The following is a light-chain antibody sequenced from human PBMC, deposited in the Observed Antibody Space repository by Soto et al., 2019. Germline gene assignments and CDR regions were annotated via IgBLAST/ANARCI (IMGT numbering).Light chain of an antibody. CDR2: AAS. CDR3: QQLRMYPST. Sequence: IQLTQSPSSLSASVGDRFTITCRASQDIAIYLAWYQQKPGEAPKLLIYAASTLYGGVPSRFSGSRSGTDFALTITSLQAEDFATYYCQQLRMYPSTFGGGTKVDI. CDR1: QDIAIY. V-gene: IGKV1-9*01. J-gene: IGKJ4*01.